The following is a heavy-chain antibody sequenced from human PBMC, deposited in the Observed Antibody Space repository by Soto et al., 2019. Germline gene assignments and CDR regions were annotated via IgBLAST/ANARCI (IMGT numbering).Heavy chain of an antibody. V-gene: IGHV3-23*01. CDR2: IRKNIEST. CDR1: GLSFSIYA. D-gene: IGHD2-2*01. J-gene: IGHJ4*02. CDR3: ARVPDCSSSGCYSYFDI. Sequence: GGSLRLSCAASGLSFSIYAMSWVRQAPGKGLEWVSTIRKNIESTHYADSVKGRFTISRDNAKNTMHLQMNSLRAEDTAVYYCARVPDCSSSGCYSYFDIWGQGTLVTVSS.